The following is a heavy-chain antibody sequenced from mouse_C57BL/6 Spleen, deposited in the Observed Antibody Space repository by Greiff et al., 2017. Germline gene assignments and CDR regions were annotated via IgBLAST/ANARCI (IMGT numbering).Heavy chain of an antibody. V-gene: IGHV5-17*01. CDR3: ARSPPYYYGSSYDYAMDY. Sequence: VQLQQSGGGLVKPGGSLKLSCAASGFTFSDYGMHWVRQAPEKGLEWVAYISSGSSTIYYADTVKGRFTISRDNAKNTLFLQMTSLRSEDTAMYYCARSPPYYYGSSYDYAMDYWGQGTSVTVSS. CDR1: GFTFSDYG. CDR2: ISSGSSTI. D-gene: IGHD1-1*01. J-gene: IGHJ4*01.